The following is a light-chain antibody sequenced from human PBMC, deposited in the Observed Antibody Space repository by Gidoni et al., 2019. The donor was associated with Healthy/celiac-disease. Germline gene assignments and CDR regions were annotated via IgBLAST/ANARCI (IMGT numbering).Light chain of an antibody. J-gene: IGKJ4*01. CDR2: DAS. Sequence: ELLFTQSPATLSLSPGERATLSCRASQSVSSYLAWYQQKPGQAPRLLIYDASNRATGIPARFSGSGSGTDFTLTISSLEPEDFAVYYCQQRSNWPRLTFGGGTKVEIK. V-gene: IGKV3-11*01. CDR1: QSVSSY. CDR3: QQRSNWPRLT.